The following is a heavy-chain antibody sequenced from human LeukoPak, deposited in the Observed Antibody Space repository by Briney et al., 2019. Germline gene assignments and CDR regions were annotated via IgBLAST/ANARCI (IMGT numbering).Heavy chain of an antibody. CDR3: ATETINGVNPGEY. D-gene: IGHD4-23*01. V-gene: IGHV3-23*01. Sequence: GGSLRLSCAASGFTFSSNAMGWVRQAPGKGLGWVSAISGSGSSTYYADSVKGRFTISRDNSTNTLFLQMNSLRVEDTAVYYCATETINGVNPGEYWGQGTLVTVSS. J-gene: IGHJ4*02. CDR1: GFTFSSNA. CDR2: ISGSGSST.